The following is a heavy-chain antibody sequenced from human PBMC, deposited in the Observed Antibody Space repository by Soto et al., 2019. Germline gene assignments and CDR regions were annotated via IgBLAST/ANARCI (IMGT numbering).Heavy chain of an antibody. Sequence: ASVKVSCKASGYTFTSYGISWVRQAPGQGLEWMGWMNAYNGNTNYAQKFQGRVTMTTDTSTSTAYMELRSLRSDDTAVYYCAIGVSPVKYCSSTSGADSGYVYWGQGTLVTVSS. D-gene: IGHD2-2*01. CDR1: GYTFTSYG. CDR2: MNAYNGNT. CDR3: AIGVSPVKYCSSTSGADSGYVY. V-gene: IGHV1-18*01. J-gene: IGHJ4*02.